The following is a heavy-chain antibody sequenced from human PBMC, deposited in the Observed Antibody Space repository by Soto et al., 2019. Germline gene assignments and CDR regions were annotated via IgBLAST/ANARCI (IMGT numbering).Heavy chain of an antibody. CDR3: AKSETKSPNARGAFDI. CDR2: ISGSGGST. V-gene: IGHV3-23*01. D-gene: IGHD1-1*01. J-gene: IGHJ3*02. Sequence: EVQLLESGGGLVQPGGSLRLSCAASGFTFSSYAMSWVRQSPGKGLEWVSAISGSGGSTYYAASVKGRFTISSDNSKNTMYLQMNSLRAEDTAVYYCAKSETKSPNARGAFDIWGQGTMVTVSS. CDR1: GFTFSSYA.